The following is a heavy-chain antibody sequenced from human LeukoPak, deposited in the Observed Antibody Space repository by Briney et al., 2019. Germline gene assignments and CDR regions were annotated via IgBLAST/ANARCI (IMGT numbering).Heavy chain of an antibody. J-gene: IGHJ6*02. D-gene: IGHD3-10*01. Sequence: GGSLRLSCAASGFSVSSNYITWVRQAPGKGLEWVSLISSGGTTYYTDSVKGRFTISRDNSKSTLYLQMNSLRAEDTAVYYCARDPSPVYYASGSSKYYYYGMDVWGPGTTVTVSS. CDR2: ISSGGTT. V-gene: IGHV3-66*01. CDR1: GFSVSSNY. CDR3: ARDPSPVYYASGSSKYYYYGMDV.